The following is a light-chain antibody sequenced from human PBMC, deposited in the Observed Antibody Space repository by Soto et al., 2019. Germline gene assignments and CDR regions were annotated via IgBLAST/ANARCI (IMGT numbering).Light chain of an antibody. V-gene: IGLV2-8*01. CDR2: EFS. CDR1: SGEVCSYNY. J-gene: IGLJ1*01. CDR3: ISYACSNNFYV. Sequence: SVLNLPASGTGCPGQSGRILWSFGSGEVCSYNYVSWYQQHPGKAPKLIIYEFSKRHSGFPDRFSCYKSGNTASLSVHGQQAEDESEYSYISYACSNNFYVFGTGTKVPVL.